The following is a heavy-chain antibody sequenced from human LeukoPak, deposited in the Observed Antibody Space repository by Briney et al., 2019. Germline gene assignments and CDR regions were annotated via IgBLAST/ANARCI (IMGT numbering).Heavy chain of an antibody. CDR3: ARDSANVVGAKSIFDY. Sequence: PGGSLRLSCAASGYTFSSYGMHWVRQAPGKGLEWVAFIRYDGSNKYYADSVKGRFTISRDNSKNIVDLQMNSLRAEDTAVYYCARDSANVVGAKSIFDYWGQGALVTVSS. J-gene: IGHJ4*02. CDR1: GYTFSSYG. CDR2: IRYDGSNK. V-gene: IGHV3-30*02. D-gene: IGHD1-26*01.